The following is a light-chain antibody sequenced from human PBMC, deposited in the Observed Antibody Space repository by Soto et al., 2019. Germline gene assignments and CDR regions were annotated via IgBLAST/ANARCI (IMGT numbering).Light chain of an antibody. J-gene: IGKJ1*01. CDR2: KAS. Sequence: DIQMTPSPSTLSASVGDRATITCRASQTIDSWLAWYQQRPGKPPNLLIYKASTLASGVPSRFSGSGSGTEFTLTINSLQPDDFATYYCQQYHIYSGTFGQGTKVDIK. CDR3: QQYHIYSGT. CDR1: QTIDSW. V-gene: IGKV1-5*03.